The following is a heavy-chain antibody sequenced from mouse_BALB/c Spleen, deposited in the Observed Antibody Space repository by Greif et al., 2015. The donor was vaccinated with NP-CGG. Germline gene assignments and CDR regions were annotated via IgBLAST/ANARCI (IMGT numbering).Heavy chain of an antibody. J-gene: IGHJ4*01. V-gene: IGHV14-3*02. CDR2: IDPANGNT. CDR3: ARDVGYAMDY. Sequence: EVQLQQSGAELVKPGASVKLSCTASGFNIKDTYMHWVKQRPEQGLEWIGRIDPANGNTKYDPKFPGKATITADTSSNTAYLQLSSLTSEDTAVYYCARDVGYAMDYWGQGTSVTVSS. CDR1: GFNIKDTY.